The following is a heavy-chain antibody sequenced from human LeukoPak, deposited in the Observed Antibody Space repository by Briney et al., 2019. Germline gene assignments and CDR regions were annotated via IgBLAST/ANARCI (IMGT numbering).Heavy chain of an antibody. D-gene: IGHD3-3*01. J-gene: IGHJ4*02. CDR2: IYYSGST. Sequence: SETLSLTCTVSGGSIRSYYWSWIRQPPGKGLEWIGYIYYSGSTNYNPSLKSRVTISVDTSKNQFSLKLSSVTAADTAVYYCARVHYDFWSGYYLDYWGQGTLVTVSS. CDR3: ARVHYDFWSGYYLDY. CDR1: GGSIRSYY. V-gene: IGHV4-59*01.